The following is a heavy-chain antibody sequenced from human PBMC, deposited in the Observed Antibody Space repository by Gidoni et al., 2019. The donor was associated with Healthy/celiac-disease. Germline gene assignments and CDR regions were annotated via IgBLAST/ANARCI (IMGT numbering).Heavy chain of an antibody. J-gene: IGHJ4*02. CDR1: GGSFSGYY. CDR3: ARYVDTAMVIDQPFGYYFDY. D-gene: IGHD5-18*01. CDR2: INPSGST. Sequence: QVQLQQWGAGLLKPSETLSLTCAVYGGSFSGYYWRWIRQPPGKGLEWIGEINPSGSTNYNPSLKSRVTISVDTSKNQFSLKLSSVTAADTAVYYCARYVDTAMVIDQPFGYYFDYWGQGTLVTVSS. V-gene: IGHV4-34*01.